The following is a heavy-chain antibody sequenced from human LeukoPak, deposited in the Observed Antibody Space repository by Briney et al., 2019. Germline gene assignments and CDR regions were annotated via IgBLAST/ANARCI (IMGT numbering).Heavy chain of an antibody. CDR1: GYTFTTYG. Sequence: ASVKVSCKASGYTFTTYGINWVRQTTGQGREWMGWMNPNSGNTGYAQKFQGRVTMTRNTSISTAFMELSGLRSEDTAVYFCARRNTAMVAGLDYWGQGSLVTVSS. D-gene: IGHD5-18*01. J-gene: IGHJ4*02. CDR2: MNPNSGNT. V-gene: IGHV1-8*01. CDR3: ARRNTAMVAGLDY.